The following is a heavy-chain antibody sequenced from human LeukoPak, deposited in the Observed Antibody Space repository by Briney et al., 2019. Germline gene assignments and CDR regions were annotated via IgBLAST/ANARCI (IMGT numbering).Heavy chain of an antibody. CDR1: GGSISSYY. V-gene: IGHV4-59*01. Sequence: PSETLPLTCTVSGGSISSYYWSWIRQPPGKGLEWIGYIYYSGSTNYNPSLKSRVTISVDTSKNQFSLKLSSVTAADTAVYYCARNNYDSSGYYSDWGQGTLVTVSS. CDR2: IYYSGST. CDR3: ARNNYDSSGYYSD. J-gene: IGHJ4*02. D-gene: IGHD3-22*01.